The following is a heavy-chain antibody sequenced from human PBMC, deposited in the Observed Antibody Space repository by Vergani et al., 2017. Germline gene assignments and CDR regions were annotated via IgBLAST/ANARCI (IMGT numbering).Heavy chain of an antibody. J-gene: IGHJ6*02. D-gene: IGHD5-12*01. CDR3: AKAKPRNSGYDYLYYYHAMDV. Sequence: QVQLVESGGGVVQPGRSLRLSCAASGFTFNQYGMHWVRQAPGKGLEWVAVTWYDGNNKQYADSVKGRFTISRDNSKSTMYLQMNSLRDEDTGVYYCAKAKPRNSGYDYLYYYHAMDVWGRGTTVTVSS. V-gene: IGHV3-33*06. CDR1: GFTFNQYG. CDR2: TWYDGNNK.